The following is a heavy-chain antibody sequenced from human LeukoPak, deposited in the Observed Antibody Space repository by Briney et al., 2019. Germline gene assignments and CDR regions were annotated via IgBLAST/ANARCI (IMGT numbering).Heavy chain of an antibody. CDR3: ARHRDGYNFDY. Sequence: GESLKISCKGSGYSFTSYWIGWVRQMPGKGMEWMGIIYPGDSDTRYSPSFQGQVTTSADKSISTPYLQWSSLQASDTAMYYCARHRDGYNFDYWGQGTLVTVSS. CDR1: GYSFTSYW. J-gene: IGHJ4*02. V-gene: IGHV5-51*01. D-gene: IGHD5-24*01. CDR2: IYPGDSDT.